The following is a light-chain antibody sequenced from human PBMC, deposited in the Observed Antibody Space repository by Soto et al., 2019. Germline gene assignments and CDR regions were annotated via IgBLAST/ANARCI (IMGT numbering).Light chain of an antibody. CDR2: GAS. CDR1: QSVSGN. J-gene: IGKJ5*01. V-gene: IGKV3-15*01. Sequence: EIVMTQSPATLSVSPGERATLSCRASQSVSGNLAWYQQKPGQAPSLLIYGASTRATGLPARFSGSGSGTEFTLTISSLQSEDFAVYYCQQYNNWLINFGQGTRLEIK. CDR3: QQYNNWLIN.